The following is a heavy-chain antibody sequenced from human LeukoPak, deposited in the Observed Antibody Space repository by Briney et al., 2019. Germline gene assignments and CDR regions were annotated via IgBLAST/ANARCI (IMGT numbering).Heavy chain of an antibody. V-gene: IGHV3-74*01. Sequence: GGSLRLSCAASGFTFSSYAMIWVRQAPGKGLVWVSRISGDGSSTSYADSVKGRFTISRDNAKNTLYLQMNSLRADDTAVYYCARYSTSCFDISGQGTMVTVSS. D-gene: IGHD2-2*01. CDR2: ISGDGSST. J-gene: IGHJ3*02. CDR3: ARYSTSCFDI. CDR1: GFTFSSYA.